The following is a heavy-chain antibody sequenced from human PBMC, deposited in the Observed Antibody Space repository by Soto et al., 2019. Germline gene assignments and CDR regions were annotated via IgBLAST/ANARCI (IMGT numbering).Heavy chain of an antibody. CDR1: GGSISSYF. V-gene: IGHV4-59*01. CDR2: IYYSGST. D-gene: IGHD3-10*01. CDR3: ARVWGGAFDI. J-gene: IGHJ3*02. Sequence: PSETLSLTCTVSGGSISSYFWSWIRQPPGKGLEWIGYIYYSGSTNYNPSLKSRVTISVDTSKNQFPLKLSSVTAADTAVYYCARVWGGAFDIWGQGTMVT.